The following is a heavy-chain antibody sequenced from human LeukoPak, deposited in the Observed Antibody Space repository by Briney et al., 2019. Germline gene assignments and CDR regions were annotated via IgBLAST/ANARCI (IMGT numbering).Heavy chain of an antibody. Sequence: SETLSLTCTVSGYSISSGYFWGWIRQPPGKGLEWIGTIYNSGSTYYNASLESRVTISVDTSKNQFSLKLSSVTAADTAVYYCARAYSSSWYFNWFDPWGQGTLVTVSS. J-gene: IGHJ5*02. CDR2: IYNSGST. V-gene: IGHV4-38-2*02. CDR1: GYSISSGYF. CDR3: ARAYSSSWYFNWFDP. D-gene: IGHD6-13*01.